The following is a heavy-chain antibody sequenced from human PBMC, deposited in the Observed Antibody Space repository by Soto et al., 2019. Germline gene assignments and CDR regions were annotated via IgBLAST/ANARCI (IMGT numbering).Heavy chain of an antibody. CDR1: GGSFSGYY. V-gene: IGHV4-34*01. CDR2: INHSGST. CDR3: ARGLNMVRGGIGWFEP. D-gene: IGHD3-10*01. J-gene: IGHJ5*02. Sequence: QVQLQQWGAGLLKPSETLSLTCAVYGGSFSGYYWSWIRQPPGKGLEWIGEINHSGSTNYNPSLKSRATRAVDTSKHQLSLKLSAVTVADTAVYCCARGLNMVRGGIGWFEPWGQGTLVTVSS.